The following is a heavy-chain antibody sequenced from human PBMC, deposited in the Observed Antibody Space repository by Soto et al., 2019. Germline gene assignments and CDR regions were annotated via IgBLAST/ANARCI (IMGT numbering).Heavy chain of an antibody. Sequence: SETLSLTCAVYGGSFSGYYWSWIRQPPGKELEKIGEINHKGSTNYNPSHKRRVTISVNTSKNQFSQKLNSVTAANTAVYYCARGELYSGYDEFDYWGQGTLVTVSS. J-gene: IGHJ4*02. CDR1: GGSFSGYY. V-gene: IGHV4-34*01. CDR2: INHKGST. D-gene: IGHD5-12*01. CDR3: ARGELYSGYDEFDY.